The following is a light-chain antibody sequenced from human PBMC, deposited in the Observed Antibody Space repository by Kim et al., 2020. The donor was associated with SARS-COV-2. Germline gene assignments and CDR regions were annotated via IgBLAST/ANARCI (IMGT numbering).Light chain of an antibody. Sequence: EIVLTQSPGTLSLSPGESATLSCRASQSVSSSYLAWYRQKPGQAPRLLIYGASSRATGIPDRFSGSGSGTDFTLTISRLEPEDFAVYYCQQFNSSPHEYTFGQGTKLEI. CDR1: QSVSSSY. CDR2: GAS. CDR3: QQFNSSPHEYT. J-gene: IGKJ2*01. V-gene: IGKV3-20*01.